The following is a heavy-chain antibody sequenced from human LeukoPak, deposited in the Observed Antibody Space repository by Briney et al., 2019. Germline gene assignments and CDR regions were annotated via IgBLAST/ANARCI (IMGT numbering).Heavy chain of an antibody. D-gene: IGHD3-10*01. CDR2: ISWNSGSI. J-gene: IGHJ4*02. Sequence: GGSLRLSCAASGFTFDDYAMHWVRQAPGKGLEWVSGISWNSGSIGYADSVKGRFTISRDNAKNSLYLQMNSLRAEDTALYYCAKEKGLWFGESYFDYWGQGTLVTVSS. CDR3: AKEKGLWFGESYFDY. CDR1: GFTFDDYA. V-gene: IGHV3-9*01.